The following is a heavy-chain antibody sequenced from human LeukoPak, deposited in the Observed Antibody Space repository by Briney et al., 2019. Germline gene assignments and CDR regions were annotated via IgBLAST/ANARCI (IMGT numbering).Heavy chain of an antibody. Sequence: ASVNVSCKASGYTFTGYYMHWVRQAPGQGLEWMGWINPNSGGTNYAQKFQGWVTMTRDTSISTAYMELSRLRSDDTAVYYCARDRDYYDSSGYLAYWGQGALVTVSS. CDR2: INPNSGGT. D-gene: IGHD3-22*01. V-gene: IGHV1-2*04. CDR1: GYTFTGYY. J-gene: IGHJ4*02. CDR3: ARDRDYYDSSGYLAY.